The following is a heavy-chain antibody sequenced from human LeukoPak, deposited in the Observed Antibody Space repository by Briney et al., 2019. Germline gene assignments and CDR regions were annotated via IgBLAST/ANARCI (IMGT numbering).Heavy chain of an antibody. J-gene: IGHJ6*03. Sequence: GGSLRLSCAASGFTFSNYALHWVRQSPGKGLEWVALTSYDGSKNYYGDSVKGRFTISRDNSKNTLYLQMNSLRAGDTAVYYCARVDSSGWNAYFYYLDVWGKGTTVTVSS. CDR3: ARVDSSGWNAYFYYLDV. CDR1: GFTFSNYA. CDR2: TSYDGSKN. D-gene: IGHD6-19*01. V-gene: IGHV3-30*04.